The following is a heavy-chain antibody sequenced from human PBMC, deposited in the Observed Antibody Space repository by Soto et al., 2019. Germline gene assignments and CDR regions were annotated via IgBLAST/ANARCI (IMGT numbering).Heavy chain of an antibody. CDR3: ARGISRYYGSGSTMLDWFDP. D-gene: IGHD3-10*01. J-gene: IGHJ5*02. CDR1: GYTFTSCG. V-gene: IGHV1-18*01. CDR2: IGAYNGNT. Sequence: ASVKVCCKASGYTFTSCGISWVRQAPGQGLEWMGWIGAYNGNTNYAQKLQGRVTMTTDTSTSTAYMELRSLRSDDTAVYYCARGISRYYGSGSTMLDWFDPWGQGTLVTVSS.